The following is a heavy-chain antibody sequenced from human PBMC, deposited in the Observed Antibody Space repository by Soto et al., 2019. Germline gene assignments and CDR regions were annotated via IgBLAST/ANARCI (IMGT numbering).Heavy chain of an antibody. Sequence: SETLSLTCAVYGGSFSGYYWSWIRQPPGKGLEWIGEINHSGSTNYNPSLKSRVTISVDTSKNQFSLKLSSVTAADTAVYYCARGLYYYGSGSYLYWGQGTLVTVSS. V-gene: IGHV4-34*01. D-gene: IGHD3-10*01. CDR3: ARGLYYYGSGSYLY. CDR1: GGSFSGYY. J-gene: IGHJ4*02. CDR2: INHSGST.